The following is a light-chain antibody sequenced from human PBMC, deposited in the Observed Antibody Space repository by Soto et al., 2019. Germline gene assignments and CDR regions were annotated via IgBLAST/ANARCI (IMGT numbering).Light chain of an antibody. V-gene: IGKV1-27*01. CDR3: QEDASAPRT. Sequence: IQMTQSPSSLSASVGDRVTITCRASQGISNYLAGYQQKLGKVPKLLIYAASTLQSGVPSRFRGSGSWTDFPLTISSLQPEVVATYYWQEDASAPRTFGQGTKLEIK. CDR2: AAS. J-gene: IGKJ1*01. CDR1: QGISNY.